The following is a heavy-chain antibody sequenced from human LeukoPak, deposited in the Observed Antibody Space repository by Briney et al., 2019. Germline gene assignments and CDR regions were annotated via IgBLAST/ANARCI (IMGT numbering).Heavy chain of an antibody. CDR1: GGSISSGGYY. Sequence: SETLSLTCTVSGGSISSGGYYWSWIRQHPGKGLEWIGYIYYSGSTYYNPSLKSRVTISVDTSKNQFSLKLSSVTAADTAVYYCARGVSYGASGYFDYWGQGTLVTVSS. CDR2: IYYSGST. J-gene: IGHJ4*02. CDR3: ARGVSYGASGYFDY. D-gene: IGHD5-18*01. V-gene: IGHV4-31*03.